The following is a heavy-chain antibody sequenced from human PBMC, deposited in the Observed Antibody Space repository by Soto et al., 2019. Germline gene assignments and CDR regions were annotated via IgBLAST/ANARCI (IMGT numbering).Heavy chain of an antibody. V-gene: IGHV1-18*04. Sequence: ASVKVSCKASGYTFTSYGIGWVRQAPGQGLEWMGWISAYNGNTNYAQKLQGRVTMTTDTSTSTAYMELRSLRSEDTAVYYCAREGYGDYGKPFDYWGQGTLVTVSS. CDR2: ISAYNGNT. J-gene: IGHJ4*02. D-gene: IGHD4-17*01. CDR1: GYTFTSYG. CDR3: AREGYGDYGKPFDY.